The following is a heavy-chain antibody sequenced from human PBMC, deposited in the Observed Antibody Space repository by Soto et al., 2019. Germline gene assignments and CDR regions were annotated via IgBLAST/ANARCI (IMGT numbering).Heavy chain of an antibody. CDR3: ARGYSICSSTSCNRQFDY. V-gene: IGHV4-30-4*01. J-gene: IGHJ4*02. CDR2: IYYSGST. CDR1: GGSISSGDYY. Sequence: SETLSLTCTVSGGSISSGDYYWSWIRQPPGKGLEWIGYIYYSGSTYYNPSLKSRVTISVDTSKNQFSLKLSSVTAADTAVYYCARGYSICSSTSCNRQFDYWGQGTLVTVS. D-gene: IGHD2-2*01.